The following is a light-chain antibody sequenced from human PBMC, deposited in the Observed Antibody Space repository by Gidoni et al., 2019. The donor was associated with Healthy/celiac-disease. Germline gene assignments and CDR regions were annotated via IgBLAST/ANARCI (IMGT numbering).Light chain of an antibody. Sequence: QSALTQPRSVSGAPGQEVTISCTGTSSDVGGYHSSSWYQQHPGKAPTLMIYDVSQRPSGVPDRFSGSNSGNTSSLTISGLQAEDEADYYCSAYTSSSTPHVVFGGGTKLTVL. J-gene: IGLJ2*01. CDR3: SAYTSSSTPHVV. CDR1: SSDVGGYHS. CDR2: DVS. V-gene: IGLV2-11*01.